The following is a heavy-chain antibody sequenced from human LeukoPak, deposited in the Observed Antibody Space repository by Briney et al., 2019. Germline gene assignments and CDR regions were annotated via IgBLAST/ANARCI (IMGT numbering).Heavy chain of an antibody. CDR3: ARDYGSGSYYGYYYYYMDV. D-gene: IGHD3-10*01. CDR1: GFTFSSYW. CDR2: IKQDGSEK. Sequence: PGGSLRLSCAASGFTFSSYWTSWVRQAPGKGLEWVANIKQDGSEKYYVDSVKGRFTISRDNAKNSLYLQMNSLRAEDTAVYYCARDYGSGSYYGYYYYYMDVWGKGTTVTVSS. V-gene: IGHV3-7*01. J-gene: IGHJ6*03.